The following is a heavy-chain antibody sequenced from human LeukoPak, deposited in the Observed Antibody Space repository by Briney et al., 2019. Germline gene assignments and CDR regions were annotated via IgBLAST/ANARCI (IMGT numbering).Heavy chain of an antibody. V-gene: IGHV3-21*01. CDR2: ISSSSSYI. J-gene: IGHJ4*02. CDR1: GFTFSSYS. Sequence: RGSLRLSCAASGFTFSSYSMNWVRQAPGKGLEWVSSISSSSSYIYYADSVKGRFTISRDNAKNSLYLQMNSLRAEDTAVYYCARARYDSSGYYPILDYWGQGTLVTVSS. CDR3: ARARYDSSGYYPILDY. D-gene: IGHD3-22*01.